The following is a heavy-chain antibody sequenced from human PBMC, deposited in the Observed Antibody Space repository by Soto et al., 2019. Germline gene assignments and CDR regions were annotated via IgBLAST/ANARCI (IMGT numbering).Heavy chain of an antibody. J-gene: IGHJ4*02. Sequence: SETLSLTCTVSGGSINTYYWSWIRQPPGKGLEWIGYVDYSGNSDSSPSLKSRVTISIDTSKKQVSLKLNSVTAADTALYYCARNWLSVAGRFNFDYWGQGIPVTVSS. CDR1: GGSINTYY. V-gene: IGHV4-59*01. CDR2: VDYSGNS. D-gene: IGHD6-19*01. CDR3: ARNWLSVAGRFNFDY.